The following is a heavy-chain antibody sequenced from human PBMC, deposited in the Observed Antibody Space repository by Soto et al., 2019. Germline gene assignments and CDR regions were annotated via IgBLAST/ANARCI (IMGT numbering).Heavy chain of an antibody. CDR3: VRDQISVAAIFSDWLDP. CDR2: INAGNGNT. D-gene: IGHD5-12*01. CDR1: GYTFTSYA. V-gene: IGHV1-3*01. J-gene: IGHJ5*02. Sequence: QVQLVQSGAEVKKPGASVKVSCKASGYTFTSYAMHWVRQAPGQRLEWMGWINAGNGNTKYSQKFQGRVTITRDTSASTGDIELSSLSSIDTSVYYSVRDQISVAAIFSDWLDPWGQGTLVIFSS.